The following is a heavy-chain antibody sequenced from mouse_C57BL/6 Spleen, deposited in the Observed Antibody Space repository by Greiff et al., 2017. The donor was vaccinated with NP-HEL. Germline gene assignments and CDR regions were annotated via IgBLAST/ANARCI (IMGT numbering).Heavy chain of an antibody. CDR1: GYTFTSYW. J-gene: IGHJ3*01. Sequence: QVQLKQSGTELVKPGASVKLSCKASGYTFTSYWMHWVKQRPGQGLEWIGNINPSNGGTNYNEKFKSKATLTVDKSSSTAYMQLSSLTSEDSAVYYCARGTNIGYDYGFAYWGQGTLVTVSA. CDR2: INPSNGGT. CDR3: ARGTNIGYDYGFAY. D-gene: IGHD2-4*01. V-gene: IGHV1-53*01.